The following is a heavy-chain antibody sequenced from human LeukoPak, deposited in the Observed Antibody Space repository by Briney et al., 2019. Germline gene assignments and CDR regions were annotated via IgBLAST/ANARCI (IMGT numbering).Heavy chain of an antibody. V-gene: IGHV3-49*03. CDR1: GFTFGDYA. D-gene: IGHD3-3*01. J-gene: IGHJ4*02. Sequence: GGSLRLSCTASGFTFGDYAMSWFRQAPGKGLEWVGFIRSKAYGGTTEYAASVKGRFTISRDDSKSIAYLQMNSLKTEDTAVYHCTHGWDYDSWSGQGYFDYWGQGTLVTVSS. CDR2: IRSKAYGGTT. CDR3: THGWDYDSWSGQGYFDY.